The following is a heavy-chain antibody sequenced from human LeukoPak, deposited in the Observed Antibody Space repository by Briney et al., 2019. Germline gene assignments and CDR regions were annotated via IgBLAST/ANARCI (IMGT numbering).Heavy chain of an antibody. V-gene: IGHV3-64*02. CDR1: GFAISTYS. Sequence: PGGSLRLSCAASGFAISTYSMHWVRQAPGKGLEYVSVISRHGGDTYYADSVKDRFIISRDNSKNTLYLQMGYLRPEDMAVYYCAREDLDYGNNRWTFDFWGQGTMVTVSS. CDR3: AREDLDYGNNRWTFDF. CDR2: ISRHGGDT. J-gene: IGHJ3*01. D-gene: IGHD4/OR15-4a*01.